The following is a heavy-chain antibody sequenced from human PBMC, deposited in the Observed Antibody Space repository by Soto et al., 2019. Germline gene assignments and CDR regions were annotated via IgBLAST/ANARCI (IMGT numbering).Heavy chain of an antibody. Sequence: DLEQSGAELKRPGASVKVSCKASGYTFSDFDINWLRQASGQGPEWMGWMNAKSGDTFFAQRFQGKFNMTWDTSLSTAYMEGGSLTSEDTAIHYCARGNPFNYAGFDGWGQGTTVAVSS. CDR2: MNAKSGDT. CDR1: GYTFSDFD. D-gene: IGHD3-16*01. J-gene: IGHJ6*02. CDR3: ARGNPFNYAGFDG. V-gene: IGHV1-8*01.